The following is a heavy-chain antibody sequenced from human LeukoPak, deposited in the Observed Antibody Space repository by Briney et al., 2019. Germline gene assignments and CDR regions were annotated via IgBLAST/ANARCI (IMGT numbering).Heavy chain of an antibody. J-gene: IGHJ5*02. CDR2: IYSGGDT. D-gene: IGHD1-1*01. Sequence: GGSLRLSCAASGFTVSSNYMSWVRQAPGKGLEWVSVIYSGGDTHYADSVKGRFTISRDNSKNTLYLQMNSLRAEDTAVYYRARQLERRWFDPWGQGTLVTVSS. CDR3: ARQLERRWFDP. V-gene: IGHV3-53*01. CDR1: GFTVSSNY.